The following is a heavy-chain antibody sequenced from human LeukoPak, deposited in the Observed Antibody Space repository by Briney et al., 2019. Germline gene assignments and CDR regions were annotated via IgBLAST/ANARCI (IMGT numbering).Heavy chain of an antibody. CDR1: GGSMSSSSYY. CDR3: ARDGLWIQNAFDI. Sequence: KSSETLSLTCTVSGGSMSSSSYYWGWIRQPPGKGLEWIGSISYSGSTYYNPSLKSRVTISVDTSKNQFSLKLSSVTAADTAVYYCARDGLWIQNAFDIWGQGTMVTVSS. CDR2: ISYSGST. J-gene: IGHJ3*02. V-gene: IGHV4-39*07. D-gene: IGHD5-18*01.